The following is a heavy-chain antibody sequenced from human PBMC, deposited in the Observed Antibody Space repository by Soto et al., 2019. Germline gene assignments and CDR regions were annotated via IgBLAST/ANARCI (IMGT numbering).Heavy chain of an antibody. CDR1: AGSMSNYY. Sequence: TSETLSLTCAVSAGSMSNYYWSWMRQPPGRGLEWIAYIHYTGRTNYNASLKSRVTISVDTSKNQFSLELTSLTAADTAVYYCARMRAGRELFDQWGPGILVTVSS. J-gene: IGHJ4*02. CDR2: IHYTGRT. CDR3: ARMRAGRELFDQ. D-gene: IGHD1-7*01. V-gene: IGHV4-59*12.